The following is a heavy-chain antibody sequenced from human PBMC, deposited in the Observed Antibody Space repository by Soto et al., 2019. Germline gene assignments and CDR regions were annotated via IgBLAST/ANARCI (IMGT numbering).Heavy chain of an antibody. Sequence: QVQLQESGPGLVKPSGTLSLTCAVSGGSVSSSNCWSWVRQSPGKGLEWMGEIYHSGSAHYNPSLKSRATISLGKSKNQFSLRLTSVTAADTAVYYCARVPGVVVSADDAFDIWGPGTRVIVSS. V-gene: IGHV4-4*02. CDR2: IYHSGSA. J-gene: IGHJ3*02. CDR3: ARVPGVVVSADDAFDI. CDR1: GGSVSSSNC. D-gene: IGHD2-21*02.